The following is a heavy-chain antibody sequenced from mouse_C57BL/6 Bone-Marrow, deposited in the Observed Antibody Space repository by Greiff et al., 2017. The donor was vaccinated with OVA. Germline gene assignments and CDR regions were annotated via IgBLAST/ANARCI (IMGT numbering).Heavy chain of an antibody. J-gene: IGHJ1*03. CDR3: ARVITTVVAWYFDV. CDR2: ISSGGSYT. Sequence: EVMLVESGGDFVKPGGFLKLSCAASGFPFRSSGMSFVRPTPDTRLEWVATISSGGSYTYYPDSVKGRFTISRDNAKNTLYLQMSSLKSEDTAMYYCARVITTVVAWYFDVWGTGTTVTVSS. V-gene: IGHV5-6*01. CDR1: GFPFRSSG. D-gene: IGHD1-1*01.